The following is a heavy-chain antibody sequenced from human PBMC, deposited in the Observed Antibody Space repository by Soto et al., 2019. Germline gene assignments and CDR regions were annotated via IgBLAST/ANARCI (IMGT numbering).Heavy chain of an antibody. CDR2: ISWNSGSI. Sequence: EVQLVESGGGLVQPGRSLRLSCAASGFTFDDYAMHWVRQAPGKGLEWVSGISWNSGSIGYADSVKGRFTISRDNAKNSLYLQMNSLRAEDTAFYYCAKDIGYSSSRRFTRYYCMDVWGQGTTVTVSS. CDR3: AKDIGYSSSRRFTRYYCMDV. V-gene: IGHV3-9*01. D-gene: IGHD6-13*01. CDR1: GFTFDDYA. J-gene: IGHJ6*02.